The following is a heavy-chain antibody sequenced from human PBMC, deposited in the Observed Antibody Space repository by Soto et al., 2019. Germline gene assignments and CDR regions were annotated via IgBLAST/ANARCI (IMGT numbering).Heavy chain of an antibody. Sequence: WDSLKISCKGSGYNFAGYWIAWVRQMPGKGLELMGIIYPSDSDTRYRPSFQGQVTISADKSISSAYLQWSSLRASDTAMYYCARGGVSPRNFDYCGQRTPVTVSA. CDR3: ARGGVSPRNFDY. J-gene: IGHJ4*02. V-gene: IGHV5-51*01. D-gene: IGHD3-3*01. CDR2: IYPSDSDT. CDR1: GYNFAGYW.